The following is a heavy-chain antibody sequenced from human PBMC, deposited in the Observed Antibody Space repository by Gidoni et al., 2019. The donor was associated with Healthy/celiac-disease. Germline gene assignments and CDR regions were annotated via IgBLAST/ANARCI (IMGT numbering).Heavy chain of an antibody. CDR1: GYTFTSYD. D-gene: IGHD2-2*01. V-gene: IGHV1-8*01. CDR3: AREVVAVPAAMAYYYYYYMDV. J-gene: IGHJ6*03. Sequence: QVQLVQSGAEVKKPGASVKVSCNASGYTFTSYDINWRRQATGQGLEWMGWMNPNRSNTGYAQKFQGRVTMTRNTSISTAYMELSSLRSEDTAVDYCAREVVAVPAAMAYYYYYYMDVWGKGTTVTVSS. CDR2: MNPNRSNT.